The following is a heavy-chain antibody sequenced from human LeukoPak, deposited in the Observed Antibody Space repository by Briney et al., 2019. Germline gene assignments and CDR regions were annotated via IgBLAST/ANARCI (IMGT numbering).Heavy chain of an antibody. V-gene: IGHV3-15*01. Sequence: PGGSLRLSCAASGFTFANAWMSWVRQAPGKGLECVGRIKSKTDGETTDYAAPVKGRFTISRDDSKNMLYLQMNSLKSEDTAVYYCTADLPPPRGYDYPFDYWGQGSLVTVSS. D-gene: IGHD5-12*01. J-gene: IGHJ4*02. CDR3: TADLPPPRGYDYPFDY. CDR1: GFTFANAW. CDR2: IKSKTDGETT.